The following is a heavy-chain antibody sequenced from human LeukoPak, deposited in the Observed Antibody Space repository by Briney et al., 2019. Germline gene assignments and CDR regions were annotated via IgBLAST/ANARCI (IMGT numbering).Heavy chain of an antibody. Sequence: SETLSLTCTVSGGSISSYYWSWIRQPPGKGLEWIGYIYYSGSTNYNPSLKSRVTISVDTSKNQFSLKLSSVTAADTAAYYCARDIGSSDFDYWGQGTLVTVSS. CDR2: IYYSGST. D-gene: IGHD6-6*01. CDR3: ARDIGSSDFDY. CDR1: GGSISSYY. J-gene: IGHJ4*02. V-gene: IGHV4-59*01.